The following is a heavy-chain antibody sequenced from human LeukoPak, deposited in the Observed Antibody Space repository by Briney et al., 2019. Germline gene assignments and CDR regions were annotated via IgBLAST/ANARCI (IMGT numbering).Heavy chain of an antibody. CDR3: ASRQPSGSCSSTSCHRAFDI. CDR1: GFTVSSNY. V-gene: IGHV3-66*01. D-gene: IGHD2-2*01. CDR2: IYSGDST. Sequence: GGSLRLSCAAPGFTVSSNYMSWVRQAPGKGLEWVSVIYSGDSTYYADSVKGRFTISRDNSKNTLYLQMNSLRAEDTAVYYCASRQPSGSCSSTSCHRAFDIWGQGTMVTASS. J-gene: IGHJ3*02.